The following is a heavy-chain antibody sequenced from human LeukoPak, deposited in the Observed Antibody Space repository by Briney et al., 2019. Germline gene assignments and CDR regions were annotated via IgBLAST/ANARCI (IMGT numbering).Heavy chain of an antibody. V-gene: IGHV3-21*06. D-gene: IGHD3-3*01. Sequence: PGGSLRLSCAASGFTFSSYSMNWVRQAPGKGLEWVSSISSSSSYIYYADSVKGRFTISRDNAKNILFLQMNSLRPEDTAVYYCAKDWSGDYNWSDPWGQGTLVTVSS. CDR2: ISSSSSYI. CDR3: AKDWSGDYNWSDP. J-gene: IGHJ5*02. CDR1: GFTFSSYS.